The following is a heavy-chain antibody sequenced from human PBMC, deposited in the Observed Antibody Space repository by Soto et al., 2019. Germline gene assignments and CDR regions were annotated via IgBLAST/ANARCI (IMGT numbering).Heavy chain of an antibody. CDR1: GFTFSNFG. Sequence: QVQLVESGGGVVQPGRSLRLSCAASGFTFSNFGMHWVRQAPSKGLEWVAVISYDGKNEYYADSVKGRFTISRDTSKNTLLLQMNSLRPEDTAIYYCAKRYCTRTSCYGGIDYWGQGTLFTVSS. CDR2: ISYDGKNE. V-gene: IGHV3-30*18. CDR3: AKRYCTRTSCYGGIDY. D-gene: IGHD2-2*01. J-gene: IGHJ4*02.